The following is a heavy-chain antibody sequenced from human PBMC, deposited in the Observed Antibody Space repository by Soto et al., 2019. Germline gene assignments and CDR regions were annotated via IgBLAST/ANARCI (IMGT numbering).Heavy chain of an antibody. J-gene: IGHJ6*02. D-gene: IGHD3-3*01. CDR1: GFSLSADGMC. CDR3: VRIRSGYSPSSYYYGLDV. V-gene: IGHV2-70*01. CDR2: IDWEDNK. Sequence: SCPTLVNPTQTLTLTCSFSGFSLSADGMCVSWIRQPPGKALEWLALIDWEDNKFYNTPLKTRLTLSKDTSKNRVVLTMTDMDPVDTATYYCVRIRSGYSPSSYYYGLDVWGQGTTVTVYS.